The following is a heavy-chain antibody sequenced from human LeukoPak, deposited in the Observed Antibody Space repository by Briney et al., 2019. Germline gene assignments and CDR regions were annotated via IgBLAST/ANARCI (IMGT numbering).Heavy chain of an antibody. V-gene: IGHV4-59*01. CDR1: GGSISSYY. J-gene: IGHJ5*02. CDR2: ISYSGNT. D-gene: IGHD3-10*01. CDR3: AREFNVVQGAGWFDP. Sequence: SETLSLTCTVSGGSISSYYWSWIRQPPGKGLEWIGYISYSGNTNYNPSLKSRVTISVGTSKNQFSLKLSSVTAADTAVYYCAREFNVVQGAGWFDPWGQGTLVTVSS.